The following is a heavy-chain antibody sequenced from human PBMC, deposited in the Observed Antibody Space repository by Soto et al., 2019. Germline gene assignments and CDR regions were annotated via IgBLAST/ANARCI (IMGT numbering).Heavy chain of an antibody. Sequence: ASVKVSCKVSGYTLTDLSMHWVRQAPGKGLEWMGGFDPEDGETIYAQKFQGRVTMTEDTSTDTAYMELSSLRSEDTAVYYCATNRYYYGSGSYYNPLGYYYGMAVWGKGTTVTVSS. CDR1: GYTLTDLS. J-gene: IGHJ6*04. CDR2: FDPEDGET. CDR3: ATNRYYYGSGSYYNPLGYYYGMAV. V-gene: IGHV1-24*01. D-gene: IGHD3-10*01.